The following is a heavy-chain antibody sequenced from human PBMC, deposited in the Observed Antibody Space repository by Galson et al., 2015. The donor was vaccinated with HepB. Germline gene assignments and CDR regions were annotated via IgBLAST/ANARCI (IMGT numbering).Heavy chain of an antibody. D-gene: IGHD5-18*01. CDR2: IRSKAYGGTT. J-gene: IGHJ4*02. CDR1: GFTFGDYA. V-gene: IGHV3-49*03. Sequence: SLRLSCAASGFTFGDYAMCWFRQAPGKGLEWVGFIRSKAYGGTTEYAASVKGRFTISRDDSKSIAYLQMNSLKTEDTAVYYCTTVLLRGYSYGYVYYWGQGTLVTVSS. CDR3: TTVLLRGYSYGYVYY.